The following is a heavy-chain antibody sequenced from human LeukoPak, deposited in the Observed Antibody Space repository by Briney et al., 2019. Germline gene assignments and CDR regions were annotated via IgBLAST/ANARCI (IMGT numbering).Heavy chain of an antibody. J-gene: IGHJ4*02. CDR3: ARAKLGIGY. Sequence: GGSLRLSCAASGFTFSNYAISWVRQAPGKGLEWVSYISSSSSYTNYADSVKGRFTISRDNAKNSLYLQMNSLRAEDTAVYYCARAKLGIGYWGQGTLVTVSS. D-gene: IGHD7-27*01. V-gene: IGHV3-11*06. CDR2: ISSSSSYT. CDR1: GFTFSNYA.